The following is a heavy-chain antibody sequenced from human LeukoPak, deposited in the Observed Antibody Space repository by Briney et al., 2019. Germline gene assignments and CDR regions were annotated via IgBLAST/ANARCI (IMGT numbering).Heavy chain of an antibody. V-gene: IGHV3-30-3*01. CDR2: LSHDGSTK. Sequence: GGSLRLSCAASGFTFGGYTMHWVRQAPGKGLEWVAVLSHDGSTKYYADSVRGRFTISRDNSKNTLYVQMNSLRVEDTAMYYCARDPSYYTGSGFDIWGQGTMVSVSS. CDR3: ARDPSYYTGSGFDI. J-gene: IGHJ3*02. D-gene: IGHD1-26*01. CDR1: GFTFGGYT.